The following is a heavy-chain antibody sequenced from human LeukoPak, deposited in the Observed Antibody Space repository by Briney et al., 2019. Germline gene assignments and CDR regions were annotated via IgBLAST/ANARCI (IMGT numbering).Heavy chain of an antibody. J-gene: IGHJ4*02. Sequence: GGSLRLSCAASGFTFSSYGMHWVRQAPGKGLEWVAVISYDGSNKYYADSVKGRFTISRDNSKNTLYLQMNSLRAEDTAVYYCAKNGILTMYYFDYWGQGTLVTVSS. CDR2: ISYDGSNK. V-gene: IGHV3-30*18. D-gene: IGHD3-9*01. CDR1: GFTFSSYG. CDR3: AKNGILTMYYFDY.